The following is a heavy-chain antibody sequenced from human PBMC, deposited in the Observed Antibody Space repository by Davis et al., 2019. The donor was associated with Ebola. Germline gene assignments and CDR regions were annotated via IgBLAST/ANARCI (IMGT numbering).Heavy chain of an antibody. D-gene: IGHD2-15*01. CDR2: INHSGST. CDR1: GGSFSGYY. V-gene: IGHV4-34*01. J-gene: IGHJ3*02. Sequence: MPSETLSLTCAVYGGSFSGYYWSWIRQPPGKGLEWIGEINHSGSTNYNPSLKSRVTISVDTSKNQFSLKLSSVTAADTAVYYCAREEDQGDAFDIWGQGTMVTVSS. CDR3: AREEDQGDAFDI.